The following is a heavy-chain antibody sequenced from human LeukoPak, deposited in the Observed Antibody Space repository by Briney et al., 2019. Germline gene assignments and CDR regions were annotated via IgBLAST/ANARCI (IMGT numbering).Heavy chain of an antibody. CDR3: ARGNRGSSYGGDS. CDR2: IYYSGST. Sequence: SQTLSLTCTVSGGSISSGGYYWSWIRQHPGKGLEWIGYIYYSGSTYYNPSLKSRVTISVDTSKNQFSLKLSSVTAADTAVYYCARGNRGSSYGGDSWGQGTLVTVSS. V-gene: IGHV4-31*03. J-gene: IGHJ4*02. CDR1: GGSISSGGYY. D-gene: IGHD1-26*01.